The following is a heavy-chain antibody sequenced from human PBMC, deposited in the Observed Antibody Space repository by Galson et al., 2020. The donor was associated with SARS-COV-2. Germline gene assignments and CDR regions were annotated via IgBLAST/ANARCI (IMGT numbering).Heavy chain of an antibody. Sequence: SETLSLTCTVSGVSISGSYWSWIRQSPGKELEWIGYIYSSGSTNYNPSLKNRVSISEDTSKNKFSLNLNSVTAADTAMYYCARYQRRSGWYVFDYWGQGSLVTVS. CDR1: GVSISGSY. CDR2: IYSSGST. J-gene: IGHJ4*02. CDR3: ARYQRRSGWYVFDY. D-gene: IGHD6-19*01. V-gene: IGHV4-59*08.